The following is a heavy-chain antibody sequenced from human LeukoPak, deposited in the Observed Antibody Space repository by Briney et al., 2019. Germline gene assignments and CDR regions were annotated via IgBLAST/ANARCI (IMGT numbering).Heavy chain of an antibody. CDR2: ISYDGSNK. V-gene: IGHV3-30-3*01. D-gene: IGHD2-21*02. CDR1: GFTFSSYA. J-gene: IGHJ4*02. Sequence: PGRSLRLSCAASGFTFSSYAMHWVRQAPGKGLEWVAVISYDGSNKYYADSVKGRFTISRDNSKNTLNLQMNSLRAEDTAVYYCARPGGDWNYFDYWGQGTLVTVSS. CDR3: ARPGGDWNYFDY.